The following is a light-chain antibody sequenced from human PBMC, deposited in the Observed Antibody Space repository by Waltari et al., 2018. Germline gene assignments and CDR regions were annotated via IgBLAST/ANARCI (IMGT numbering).Light chain of an antibody. CDR3: ATWDDSLNGVV. J-gene: IGLJ2*01. V-gene: IGLV1-44*01. CDR1: RSNIGPNT. Sequence: QSVLTQPPSASGTPGQGVTIYCSGSRSNIGPNTVNWYQQLPGTAPKVLIYSNNQRPSGFPDRFSGSKSGTSASLAVSGLQSEDEGDYYCATWDDSLNGVVFGGGTKLTVL. CDR2: SNN.